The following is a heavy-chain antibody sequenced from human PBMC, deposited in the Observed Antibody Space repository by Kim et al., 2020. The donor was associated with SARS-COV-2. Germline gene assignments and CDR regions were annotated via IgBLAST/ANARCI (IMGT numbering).Heavy chain of an antibody. CDR2: INHSGST. Sequence: SETLSLTCAVYGGSFSGYYWSWIRQPPGKGLEWIGEINHSGSTNYNPSLKSRVTISVDTSKNQFSLKLSSVTAADTAVYYCARGTDYSSSWSDAFDIWGQGTMVTVSS. D-gene: IGHD6-13*01. J-gene: IGHJ3*02. V-gene: IGHV4-34*01. CDR1: GGSFSGYY. CDR3: ARGTDYSSSWSDAFDI.